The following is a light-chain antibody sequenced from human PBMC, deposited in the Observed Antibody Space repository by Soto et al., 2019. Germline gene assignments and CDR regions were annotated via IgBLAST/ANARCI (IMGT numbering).Light chain of an antibody. CDR1: QGISSY. Sequence: DIQLTQSPSFLSASVGDRVTITCRASQGISSYLAGYQQKPGKAPKLLIYAPSTLQSGVPSRFSGSGSGTEFTLTISSLQPEDFATSYCQQLNSYPARTVGGGTKVEIK. CDR2: APS. J-gene: IGKJ4*01. CDR3: QQLNSYPART. V-gene: IGKV1-9*01.